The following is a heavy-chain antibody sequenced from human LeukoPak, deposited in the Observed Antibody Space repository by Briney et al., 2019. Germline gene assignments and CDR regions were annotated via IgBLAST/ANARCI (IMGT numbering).Heavy chain of an antibody. CDR3: ARESGPISSSWYW. V-gene: IGHV1-69*13. Sequence: EASVKVSCKASGGTFSSYAISWVRQAPGQGLEWMGGIIPIFGTANYAQKFQGRVTITADESTSTAYMELSSLRSEDTAVYYCARESGPISSSWYWWGQGTLVTVSS. CDR2: IIPIFGTA. CDR1: GGTFSSYA. D-gene: IGHD6-13*01. J-gene: IGHJ4*02.